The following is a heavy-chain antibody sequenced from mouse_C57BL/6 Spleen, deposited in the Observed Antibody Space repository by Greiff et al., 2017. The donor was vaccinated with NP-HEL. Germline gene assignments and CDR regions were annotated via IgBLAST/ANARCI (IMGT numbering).Heavy chain of an antibody. CDR2: INYDGSST. V-gene: IGHV5-16*01. Sequence: EVKLMESEGGLVQPGSSMKLSCTASGFTFSDYYMAWVRQVPEKGLEWVANINYDGSSTYYLDSLKSRFIISRDNAKNILYLQMSSLKSEDTATYYCARDEGYSYAMDYWGQGTSVTVSS. D-gene: IGHD2-12*01. J-gene: IGHJ4*01. CDR3: ARDEGYSYAMDY. CDR1: GFTFSDYY.